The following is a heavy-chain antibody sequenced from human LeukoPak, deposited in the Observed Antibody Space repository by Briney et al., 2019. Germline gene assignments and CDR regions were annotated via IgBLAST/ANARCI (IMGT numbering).Heavy chain of an antibody. J-gene: IGHJ6*02. Sequence: PSETLSLTCTVSGGSISSYYWSWIRQPPGKGLEWIGYIYYSGSTNYNPSLKSRVTISVDTSKNQFSLKLSSVTAADTAVYYCASGRFRGNYYYYGMDVWGQGTTVTVSS. V-gene: IGHV4-59*08. CDR3: ASGRFRGNYYYYGMDV. CDR2: IYYSGST. D-gene: IGHD3-10*01. CDR1: GGSISSYY.